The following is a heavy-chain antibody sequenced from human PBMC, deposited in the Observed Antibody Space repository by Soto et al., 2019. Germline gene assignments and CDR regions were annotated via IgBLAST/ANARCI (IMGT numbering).Heavy chain of an antibody. V-gene: IGHV1-2*04. CDR1: GYTFTGYY. Sequence: ASVKVSCKASGYTFTGYYMHWVRQAPGQGLEWMGWINPNSGGTNYAQKFQGWVTMTRDTSISTAYMELSRLRSDDTAVYYCARDPRPGVSGFIGYNRAPAVDIWGQGTMVTVSS. D-gene: IGHD5-18*01. CDR3: ARDPRPGVSGFIGYNRAPAVDI. CDR2: INPNSGGT. J-gene: IGHJ3*02.